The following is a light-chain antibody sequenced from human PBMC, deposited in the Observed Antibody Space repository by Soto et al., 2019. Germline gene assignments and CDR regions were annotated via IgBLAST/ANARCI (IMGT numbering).Light chain of an antibody. CDR2: DVI. CDR3: SSYTSSTLV. CDR1: SSDVGAYNS. Sequence: QSALTQPASVSGSPGQSITISCTGTSSDVGAYNSVSWYQRPPGTAPKLMIYDVINRPSGISHRFSGSKSANSASLTISGLPAEDEAEYYCSSYTSSTLVFGGGTKLTVL. J-gene: IGLJ2*01. V-gene: IGLV2-14*03.